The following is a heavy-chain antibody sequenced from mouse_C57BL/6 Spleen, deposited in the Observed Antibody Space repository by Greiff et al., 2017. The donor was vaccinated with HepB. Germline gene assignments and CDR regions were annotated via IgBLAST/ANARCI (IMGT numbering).Heavy chain of an antibody. CDR1: GYTFTSYW. Sequence: QVQLQQSGAELVKPGASVKLSCKASGYTFTSYWMQWVKQRPGQGLEWIGEIDPSDSYTNYNQKFKGKATLTVDTSSSTAYMQLSSLTSEDSAVYYCARSPNYYGSSYYFDYWGQGTTLTVSS. CDR3: ARSPNYYGSSYYFDY. J-gene: IGHJ2*01. CDR2: IDPSDSYT. V-gene: IGHV1-50*01. D-gene: IGHD1-1*01.